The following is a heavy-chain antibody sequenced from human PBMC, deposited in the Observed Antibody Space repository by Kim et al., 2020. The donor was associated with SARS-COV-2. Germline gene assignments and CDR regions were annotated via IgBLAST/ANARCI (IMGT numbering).Heavy chain of an antibody. V-gene: IGHV1-18*01. Sequence: ASVKVSCKASGYTFTNYGISWVRQAPGQRLEYMGWISAHNGNTNFAPKFQGRVTMTTDTSTSTAYMEMRNLTSDDTAVYYCAREGLVDATTPYFDHWGQGPLVTVST. CDR3: AREGLVDATTPYFDH. CDR1: GYTFTNYG. CDR2: ISAHNGNT. D-gene: IGHD2-15*01. J-gene: IGHJ4*02.